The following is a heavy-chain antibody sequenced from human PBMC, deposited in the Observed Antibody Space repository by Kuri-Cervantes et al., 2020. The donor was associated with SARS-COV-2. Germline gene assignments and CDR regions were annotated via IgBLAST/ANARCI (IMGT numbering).Heavy chain of an antibody. CDR1: GFTFSSYG. CDR3: AREISQSIAAAGTPLDY. J-gene: IGHJ4*02. D-gene: IGHD6-13*01. V-gene: IGHV3-30*03. CDR2: IAYDGSNK. Sequence: GESLKISCAASGFTFSSYGMHWVRQAPGKGLEWVAVIAYDGSNKYYGNSVKGRFTISRDNSKNTLYLQMNSLRAEDTAVYYCAREISQSIAAAGTPLDYWGQGTLVTVSS.